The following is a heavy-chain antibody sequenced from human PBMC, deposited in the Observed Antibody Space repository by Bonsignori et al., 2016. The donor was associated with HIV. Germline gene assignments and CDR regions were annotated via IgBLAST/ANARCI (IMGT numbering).Heavy chain of an antibody. D-gene: IGHD1-20*01. Sequence: EVQLVESGGGLVQPGGSLRLSCEASGFSFRSYWMTWVRQAPGKGLEWVGNINQDGIEKYYVASVEGRFTISRDNAKNSLYLQMNSLRGEDTAVYYCASLPLTTLHYNSHMDVWGQG. V-gene: IGHV3-7*01. CDR2: INQDGIEK. CDR1: GFSFRSYW. J-gene: IGHJ6*02. CDR3: ASLPLTTLHYNSHMDV.